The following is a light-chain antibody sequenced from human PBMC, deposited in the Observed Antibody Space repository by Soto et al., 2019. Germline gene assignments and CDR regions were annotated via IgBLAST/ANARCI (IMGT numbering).Light chain of an antibody. Sequence: QLVLTQPPSVSGAPGQRVTISCTGSSSNIGAGYDVHWYQQLPGTAPKLLIYGNSNRPSGVPDRFSGSKSRTSASLAITGLQAEGEADYYCQSYDSSLSGYVFGTGTKLTVL. J-gene: IGLJ1*01. CDR2: GNS. V-gene: IGLV1-40*01. CDR1: SSNIGAGYD. CDR3: QSYDSSLSGYV.